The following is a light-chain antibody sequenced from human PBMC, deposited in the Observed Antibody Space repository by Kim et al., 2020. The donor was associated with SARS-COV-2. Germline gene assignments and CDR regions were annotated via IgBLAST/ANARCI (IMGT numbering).Light chain of an antibody. V-gene: IGLV1-44*01. J-gene: IGLJ3*02. CDR1: SPNQGSNA. CDR3: AAWDDSLYGRR. Sequence: GQRGTITIPGSSPNQGSNALSCYQHLPGTAPKRVVYSNEQRPSGVPDRFSGSRSGTSASLAIRGLQSEDESVYYCAAWDDSLYGRRFGGGTQLTVL. CDR2: SNE.